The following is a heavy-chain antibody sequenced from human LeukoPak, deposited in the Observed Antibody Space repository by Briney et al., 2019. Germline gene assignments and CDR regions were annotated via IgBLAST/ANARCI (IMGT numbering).Heavy chain of an antibody. V-gene: IGHV4-4*09. J-gene: IGHJ5*02. D-gene: IGHD2-21*02. CDR1: GGSISSYY. CDR3: ATTRDTNYNWFDP. Sequence: PSETLSLTCTVSGGSISSYYWSWIRQPPGKGLEWIGYIYTSGSTNYNPSLKSRVTISVDTSKNQFFLKLSSVTAADTAVYYCATTRDTNYNWFDPWGQGTLVTVSS. CDR2: IYTSGST.